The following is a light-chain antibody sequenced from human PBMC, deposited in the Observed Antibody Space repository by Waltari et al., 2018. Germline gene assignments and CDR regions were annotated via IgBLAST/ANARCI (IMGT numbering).Light chain of an antibody. Sequence: SYVLTQPPSVSVAPGKTARISCGGNNIGNKNVHWYQQKPGKAPVVVIYYDSDRPSGIPERFSGSNSGNTATLTISRVEAGDEADYYCQVWDGSSDSVVFGGGTQLTVL. V-gene: IGLV3-21*04. CDR3: QVWDGSSDSVV. CDR2: YDS. J-gene: IGLJ2*01. CDR1: NIGNKN.